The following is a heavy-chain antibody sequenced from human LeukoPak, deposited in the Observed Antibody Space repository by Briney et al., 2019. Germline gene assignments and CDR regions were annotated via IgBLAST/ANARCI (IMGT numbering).Heavy chain of an antibody. Sequence: ASVKVSCKASGYTFTSYYMHWVRQAPGQGLEWMGIINPSGGSTSYARKSQGRVTMTRDTSTSTVYMELSSLRSEDTAVYYCARVGRRGYDFVAYWGQGTLVTVSS. D-gene: IGHD5-12*01. CDR3: ARVGRRGYDFVAY. J-gene: IGHJ4*02. CDR1: GYTFTSYY. V-gene: IGHV1-46*01. CDR2: INPSGGST.